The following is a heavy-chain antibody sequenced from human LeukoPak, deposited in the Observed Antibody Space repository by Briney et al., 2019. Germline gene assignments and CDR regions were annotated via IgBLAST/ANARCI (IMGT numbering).Heavy chain of an antibody. V-gene: IGHV3-30*04. CDR1: GFTFSSYA. CDR3: ARDLQYSSRLYYYYYGMDV. Sequence: GGSLRLSCAASGFTFSSYAMHWVRQVPGKGLEWVAVISYDGSNKYYADSVKGRFTISRDNSKNTLYLQMNSLRAEDTAVYYCARDLQYSSRLYYYYYGMDVWGQGTTVTVSS. D-gene: IGHD5-18*01. CDR2: ISYDGSNK. J-gene: IGHJ6*02.